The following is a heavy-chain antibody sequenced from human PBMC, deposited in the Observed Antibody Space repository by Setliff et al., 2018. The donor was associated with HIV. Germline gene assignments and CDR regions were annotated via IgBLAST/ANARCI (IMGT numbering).Heavy chain of an antibody. CDR3: ARGRAAAVGRLWFDP. D-gene: IGHD6-13*01. J-gene: IGHJ5*02. CDR2: IYYSGST. Sequence: PSETLSLTCTVSGGSISSHYWSWIRQPPGKRLEWIGYIYYSGSTNYNPSLKSRVTISADTSNNQFSLRLTSMTAAEPAVNYCARGRAAAVGRLWFDPWGQGTLVTVSS. V-gene: IGHV4-59*11. CDR1: GGSISSHY.